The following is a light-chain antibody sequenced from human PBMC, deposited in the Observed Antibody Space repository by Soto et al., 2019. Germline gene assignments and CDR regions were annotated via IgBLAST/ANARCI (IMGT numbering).Light chain of an antibody. CDR1: SSDVGGYNF. CDR3: NSYTTSSTLV. CDR2: EVT. V-gene: IGLV2-14*03. Sequence: QSALTQPAPVSGSPGQSITISCTGTSSDVGGYNFVSWYQQHPGKAPKLMIYEVTSRPSGVSNRFSGSKSGNTASLTISGLQAEDEADYYCNSYTTSSTLVFGTGTKVTV. J-gene: IGLJ1*01.